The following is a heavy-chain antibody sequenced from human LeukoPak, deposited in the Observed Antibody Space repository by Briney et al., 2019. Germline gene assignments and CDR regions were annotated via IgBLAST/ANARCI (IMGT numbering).Heavy chain of an antibody. Sequence: PSETLSLTCAVYGGSSSGYYWSWIRQPPGKGLEWIWEINHSGSTNYNPSLKSRVTISVDTYKNHFSLKLSSVTAADTAVYYCASPLWFGSSEGDYYYMDVWGKGTTVTVSS. J-gene: IGHJ6*03. D-gene: IGHD3-10*01. CDR1: GGSSSGYY. V-gene: IGHV4-34*01. CDR2: INHSGST. CDR3: ASPLWFGSSEGDYYYMDV.